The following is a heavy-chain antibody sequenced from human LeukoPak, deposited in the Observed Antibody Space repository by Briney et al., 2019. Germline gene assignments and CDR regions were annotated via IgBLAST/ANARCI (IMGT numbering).Heavy chain of an antibody. V-gene: IGHV1-2*02. Sequence: ASVKVSCKASGYTFTAYYVHWVRQAPGQGLEWMGWTTPNNGGTNYAQKFQGRVTMTRDTSINTAYMELSSLRSDDTAVYYCAKTSSWYEHDAFDIWGQGTMVTVSS. CDR2: TTPNNGGT. J-gene: IGHJ3*02. CDR3: AKTSSWYEHDAFDI. CDR1: GYTFTAYY. D-gene: IGHD6-13*01.